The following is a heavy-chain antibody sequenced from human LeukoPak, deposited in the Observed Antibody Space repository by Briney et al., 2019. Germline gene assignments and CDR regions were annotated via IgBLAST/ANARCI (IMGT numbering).Heavy chain of an antibody. D-gene: IGHD6-19*01. J-gene: IGHJ4*02. CDR3: AKDSRPTSPGVAVAGTGYYFDF. CDR1: GFTFSSYS. CDR2: ISSSSSYI. Sequence: PGGSLRLSCAASGFTFSSYSMNWVRQAPGKGLEWVSSISSSSSYIYYADSVKGRFTISRDNAKSSLYLQMNSLRAEDTALYYCAKDSRPTSPGVAVAGTGYYFDFWGQGALVTVST. V-gene: IGHV3-21*04.